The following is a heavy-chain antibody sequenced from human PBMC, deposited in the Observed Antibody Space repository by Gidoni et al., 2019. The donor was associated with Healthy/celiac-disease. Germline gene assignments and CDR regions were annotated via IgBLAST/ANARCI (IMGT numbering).Heavy chain of an antibody. CDR1: GGTFSSYT. V-gene: IGHV1-69*08. CDR2: IIPILGIA. D-gene: IGHD3-22*01. Sequence: QVQLVQSGAEVKKPGSSVKVSCKASGGTFSSYTISWVRQAPGQGLEWMGRIIPILGIANYAQKFQGRVTITADKSTSTAYMELSSLRSEDTAVYYCARDMGSSGYPFDYWGQGTLVTVSS. CDR3: ARDMGSSGYPFDY. J-gene: IGHJ4*02.